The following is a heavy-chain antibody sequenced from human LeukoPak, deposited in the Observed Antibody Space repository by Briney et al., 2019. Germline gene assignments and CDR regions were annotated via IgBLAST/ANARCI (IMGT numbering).Heavy chain of an antibody. D-gene: IGHD2-15*01. Sequence: ASVKVSCKASGYTFTSYDINWVRQATGQGLEWMGWISPNSGGTNYAQKFQGRVTMTRDTSISTAYMELSTLRSDDTAVYYCAPLGYCSGGICYTADYWGQGTLVTVSS. CDR3: APLGYCSGGICYTADY. CDR1: GYTFTSYD. V-gene: IGHV1-2*02. CDR2: ISPNSGGT. J-gene: IGHJ4*02.